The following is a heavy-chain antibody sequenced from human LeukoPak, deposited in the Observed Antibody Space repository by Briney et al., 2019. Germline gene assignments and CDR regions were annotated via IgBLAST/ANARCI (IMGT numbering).Heavy chain of an antibody. CDR3: ARAYSGSYFYFDY. D-gene: IGHD1-26*01. J-gene: IGHJ4*02. CDR2: INPNSGGT. V-gene: IGHV1-2*02. CDR1: GYTFTGYY. Sequence: ASVKVSCKASGYTFTGYYMRWVRQAPGEGLEWMGWINPNSGGTNYAQKFQGRVTMTRDTSISTAYMELSRLRSDDTAVYYCARAYSGSYFYFDYWGQGTLVTVSS.